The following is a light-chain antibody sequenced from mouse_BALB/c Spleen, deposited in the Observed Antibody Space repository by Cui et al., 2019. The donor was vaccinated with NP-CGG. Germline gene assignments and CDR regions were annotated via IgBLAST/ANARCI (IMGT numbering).Light chain of an antibody. CDR3: ALWYSNHWV. CDR2: GTN. Sequence: QAGVTQESALTTSPGETVTLTCRSSTGAVTTSNYANWVQEKPDHLFTGLIGGTNNRAPGVPARFSGSLIGDKAALTITGAQTDDEAIYFCALWYSNHWVFGGGTKLTVL. J-gene: IGLJ1*01. CDR1: TGAVTTSNY. V-gene: IGLV1*01.